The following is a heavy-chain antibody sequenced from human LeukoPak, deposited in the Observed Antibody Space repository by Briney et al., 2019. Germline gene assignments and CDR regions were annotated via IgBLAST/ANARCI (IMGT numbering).Heavy chain of an antibody. CDR1: GYTFTSYD. Sequence: GASVKVSCKASGYTFTSYDINWVRQATGQGLEWMGWMNPNSGNTGYAQKFQGRVTITRNTSISTAYMELSSLRSEDTAVYYCARGWGDGYNFYYYYYYMDVWGKGTTVTVSS. CDR2: MNPNSGNT. D-gene: IGHD5-24*01. CDR3: ARGWGDGYNFYYYYYYMDV. J-gene: IGHJ6*03. V-gene: IGHV1-8*03.